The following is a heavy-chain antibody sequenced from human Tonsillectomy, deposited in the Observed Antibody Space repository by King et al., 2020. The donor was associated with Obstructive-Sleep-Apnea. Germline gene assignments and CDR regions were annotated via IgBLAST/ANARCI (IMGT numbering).Heavy chain of an antibody. CDR3: AKVGSGWYYLKKPYYFDY. J-gene: IGHJ4*02. CDR1: GFTFSSYA. CDR2: ISGSGGST. Sequence: VQLVESGGGLVQPGGSLRLSCAASGFTFSSYAMSWVRQAPGKGLEWVSAISGSGGSTYYADSVKGRFTISRDNSKNTLYLQMNSLRAEDTAVYYCAKVGSGWYYLKKPYYFDYWGQGTLVTVSS. D-gene: IGHD3-10*01. V-gene: IGHV3-23*04.